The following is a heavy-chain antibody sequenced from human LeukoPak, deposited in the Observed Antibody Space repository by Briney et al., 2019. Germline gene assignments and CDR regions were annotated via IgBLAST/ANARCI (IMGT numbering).Heavy chain of an antibody. J-gene: IGHJ4*02. D-gene: IGHD5/OR15-5a*01. CDR2: ISSGSDYT. CDR3: ARSAGRLSPIDD. CDR1: GFTFSDYY. V-gene: IGHV3-11*06. Sequence: PGGSLRLSCAASGFTFSDYYMSWIRQAPGKELEWVSYISSGSDYTNYADAVKGRFTISRDNAKNSLSLQMSSLRAEDTALYFCARSAGRLSPIDDWGQETLVTVSS.